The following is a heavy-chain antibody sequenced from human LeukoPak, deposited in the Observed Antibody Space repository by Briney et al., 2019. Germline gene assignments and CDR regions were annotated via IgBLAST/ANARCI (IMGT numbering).Heavy chain of an antibody. CDR2: ISYDGSNK. CDR3: ASGRGDYAYYFDY. Sequence: GGSLRLSCAASGFTFSSYAIHWVRQAPGKGLEWVAVISYDGSNKYYADSVKGRFTNSRDNSKNTLYLQMNSLRAEDTAVYYCASGRGDYAYYFDYWGQGTLATVSS. CDR1: GFTFSSYA. V-gene: IGHV3-30*01. J-gene: IGHJ4*02. D-gene: IGHD4-17*01.